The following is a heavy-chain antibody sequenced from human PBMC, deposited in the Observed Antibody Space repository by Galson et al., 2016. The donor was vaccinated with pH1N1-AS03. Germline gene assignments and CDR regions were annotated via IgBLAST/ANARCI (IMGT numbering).Heavy chain of an antibody. D-gene: IGHD5-12*01. CDR3: ARDRGSGYDLFDYYYGMDV. CDR1: GYTFTSYA. CDR2: INAGNGNT. J-gene: IGHJ6*02. Sequence: SVKVSCKASGYTFTSYATHWVRQAPGQRLEWMGWINAGNGNTKYSQKFQGRVTITRDTSASTAYMELSSLRSEDTAVYYCARDRGSGYDLFDYYYGMDVWGQGTTVTVSS. V-gene: IGHV1-3*01.